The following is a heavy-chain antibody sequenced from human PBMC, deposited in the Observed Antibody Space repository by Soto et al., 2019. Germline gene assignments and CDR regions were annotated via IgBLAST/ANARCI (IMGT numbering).Heavy chain of an antibody. V-gene: IGHV1-3*01. J-gene: IGHJ4*02. CDR1: GFTFTSYA. Sequence: QVQLVQSGAEVKKPGASVKVSCKASGFTFTSYALHWVRQAPGHRLEWMGWINAGNGDTKYSQTFQDRVTIARDTSARTVYMEMSSLRSEDTTVYYCARDVSSSIDCWGQGTLVTVSS. CDR2: INAGNGDT. D-gene: IGHD6-6*01. CDR3: ARDVSSSIDC.